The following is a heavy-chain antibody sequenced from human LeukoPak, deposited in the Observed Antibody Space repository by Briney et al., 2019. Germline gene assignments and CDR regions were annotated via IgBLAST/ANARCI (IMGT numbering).Heavy chain of an antibody. Sequence: ASVKVSCKASGYTFTGYYMHWVRQAPGQGLEWMGWINPNSGGTNYAQKLQGRVTMTTDTSTSTAYMELRSLRSDDTAVYYCARVPLGYWFDYYYYYMDVWGKGTTVTVSS. V-gene: IGHV1-2*02. CDR1: GYTFTGYY. CDR2: INPNSGGT. D-gene: IGHD2-8*02. J-gene: IGHJ6*03. CDR3: ARVPLGYWFDYYYYYMDV.